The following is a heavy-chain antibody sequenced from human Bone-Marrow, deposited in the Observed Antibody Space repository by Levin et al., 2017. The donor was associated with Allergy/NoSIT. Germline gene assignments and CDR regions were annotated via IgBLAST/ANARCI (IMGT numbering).Heavy chain of an antibody. CDR2: INSDGSST. CDR1: GFTFSSYW. D-gene: IGHD6-19*01. Sequence: LSLTCAASGFTFSSYWMHWVRQAPGKGLVWVSRINSDGSSTNYADSVKGRFTISRDNAKNTLYLQMNSLRAEDTAVYYCVRGGYSSGWDLFDYWGQGTLVTVSS. CDR3: VRGGYSSGWDLFDY. V-gene: IGHV3-74*01. J-gene: IGHJ4*02.